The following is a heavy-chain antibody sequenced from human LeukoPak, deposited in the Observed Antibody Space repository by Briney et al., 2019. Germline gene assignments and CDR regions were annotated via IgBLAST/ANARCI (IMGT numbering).Heavy chain of an antibody. Sequence: SQTLSLTCAISGESVSSNSAAWNWIRLSPSGGVEGLGRTYYRSKGYNDYAGSVKSRITINPDTSKNQFSLQLNSVTPEDTAVDYCATSSSWPYCSSTSCLNCFDPWGQGTLVTVSS. D-gene: IGHD2-2*01. V-gene: IGHV6-1*01. J-gene: IGHJ5*02. CDR3: ATSSSWPYCSSTSCLNCFDP. CDR1: GESVSSNSAA. CDR2: TYYRSKGYN.